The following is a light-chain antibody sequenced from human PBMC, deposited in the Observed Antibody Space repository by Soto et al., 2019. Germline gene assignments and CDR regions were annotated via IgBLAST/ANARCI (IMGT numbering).Light chain of an antibody. CDR2: EGS. Sequence: QSALTQPASVSGSPGQSITISCTRISSNVGSYNLVYWYQHPPGKAPKLIIYEGSERPSGVSNRFSSAQSGHTASLTISGLHAEDEDDYYCSSYAGAVVFGGGTKLTVL. CDR1: SSNVGSYNL. CDR3: SSYAGAVV. V-gene: IGLV2-23*01. J-gene: IGLJ2*01.